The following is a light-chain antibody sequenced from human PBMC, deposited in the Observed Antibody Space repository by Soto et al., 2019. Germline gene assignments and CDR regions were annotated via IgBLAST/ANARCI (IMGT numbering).Light chain of an antibody. J-gene: IGKJ1*01. CDR3: QKYDTAPQT. CDR2: AAS. V-gene: IGKV1-27*01. Sequence: DIEMTQSPSSLSASVGDRVTITCRASQGIIDYLAWYQQKPGKPPTLLIYAASTLHSGVPSRFRGSGAGTDFTLTISSLQPEDVATYYCQKYDTAPQTFVPGTRVDIK. CDR1: QGIIDY.